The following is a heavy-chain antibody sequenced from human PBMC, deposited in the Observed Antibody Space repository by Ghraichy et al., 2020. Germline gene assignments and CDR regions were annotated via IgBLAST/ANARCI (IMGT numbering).Heavy chain of an antibody. J-gene: IGHJ4*02. CDR2: ISWSSGYI. D-gene: IGHD4-11*01. CDR1: GFTFDNYA. Sequence: GGSLRLSCAASGFTFDNYAMHWVRQAPGKGLEWVSDISWSSGYIDYADSVKGRFTISRDNAKNSLYLEMNSLRAEDTALYYCAKAGEDYTNYGTYFDYWGQGTRVTVSS. V-gene: IGHV3-9*01. CDR3: AKAGEDYTNYGTYFDY.